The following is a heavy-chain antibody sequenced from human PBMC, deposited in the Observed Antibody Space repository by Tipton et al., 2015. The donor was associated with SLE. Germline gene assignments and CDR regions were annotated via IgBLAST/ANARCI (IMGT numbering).Heavy chain of an antibody. V-gene: IGHV4-59*01. CDR3: ARAQGEMEAFDI. CDR1: GGSISSYY. J-gene: IGHJ3*02. Sequence: TLSLTCTVSGGSISSYYWSWIRQPPGKGLEWIGYIYYSGSTNYNPSLKSRVTISVDTSKNQFSLKLSSVTAADTAVYYCARAQGEMEAFDIWGQGTMVTVSS. CDR2: IYYSGST. D-gene: IGHD5-24*01.